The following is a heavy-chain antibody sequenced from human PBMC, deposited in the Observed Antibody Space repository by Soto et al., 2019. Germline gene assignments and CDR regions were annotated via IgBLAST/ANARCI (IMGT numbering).Heavy chain of an antibody. J-gene: IGHJ4*02. Sequence: QVQLVQSGAEEKKPGASLNVSCRTSGYTFTGYMIHWVRQAPGQRLEWMGWINTGNGNTKYSQNFQDRVTITRDTSASTAHMELRSLRSEDTAVYYCARAEYGDYKDYWGQGTLVTVSS. CDR1: GYTFTGYM. CDR2: INTGNGNT. CDR3: ARAEYGDYKDY. D-gene: IGHD4-17*01. V-gene: IGHV1-3*04.